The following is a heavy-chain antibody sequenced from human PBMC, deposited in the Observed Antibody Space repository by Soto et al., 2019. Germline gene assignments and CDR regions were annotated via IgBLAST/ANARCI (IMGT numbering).Heavy chain of an antibody. J-gene: IGHJ4*02. V-gene: IGHV3-73*01. CDR3: THANSYCTH. D-gene: IGHD2-8*01. CDR2: ISSKANGYAT. CDR1: GITFSRSA. Sequence: PWGTLRLSCAASGITFSRSAMHWVRQASGKGLEWVGRISSKANGYATAYVASGKGRFTISSDDSKTTAYLQMNSLKTDDTSADCCTHANSYCTHWGPETLVTVSS.